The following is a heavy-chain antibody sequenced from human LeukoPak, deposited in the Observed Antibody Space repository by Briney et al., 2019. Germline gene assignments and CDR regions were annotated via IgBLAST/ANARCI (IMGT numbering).Heavy chain of an antibody. CDR1: GYTFTGYY. Sequence: HVASVKVSCKASGYTFTGYYIHWVRQAPGQGLEWMGCINPNSGVTHFAQKFQGRVTMTRDTSISTAYMELNSLTSDDTAIYYCSSETRGFEYWGQGTLVTVSS. CDR3: SSETRGFEY. V-gene: IGHV1-2*02. D-gene: IGHD2-2*01. J-gene: IGHJ4*02. CDR2: INPNSGVT.